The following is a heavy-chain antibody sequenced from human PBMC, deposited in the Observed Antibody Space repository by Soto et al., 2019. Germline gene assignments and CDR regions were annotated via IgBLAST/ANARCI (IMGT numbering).Heavy chain of an antibody. CDR1: GFTFGRHG. V-gene: IGHV3-33*01. CDR3: ASDQGKVHFDY. CDR2: IWFDGSDK. D-gene: IGHD3-10*01. Sequence: QVQLVESGGDVVQPGTSLRLSCAATGFTFGRHGMHWVRQAPGKGPEWVAVIWFDGSDKYYADSVKGRFTISRDNPRNTLYLQMDNLRVEDTAVYYCASDQGKVHFDYWGQGTLVTVSS. J-gene: IGHJ4*02.